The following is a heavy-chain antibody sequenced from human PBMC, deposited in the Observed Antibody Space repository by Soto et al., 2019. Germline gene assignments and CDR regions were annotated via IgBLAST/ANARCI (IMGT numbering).Heavy chain of an antibody. V-gene: IGHV4-31*03. Sequence: SETLSLTCSVSGAALNSGNYYWSWIRQVPGKGLEWIGHIYVTGAVDYNPSLRDRITISQDTSERQFSLNLRLVTAADTAVYYCERLRIATNNYKWFDPWGQGTQVTVSS. CDR2: IYVTGAV. J-gene: IGHJ5*02. D-gene: IGHD2-21*01. CDR1: GAALNSGNYY. CDR3: ERLRIATNNYKWFDP.